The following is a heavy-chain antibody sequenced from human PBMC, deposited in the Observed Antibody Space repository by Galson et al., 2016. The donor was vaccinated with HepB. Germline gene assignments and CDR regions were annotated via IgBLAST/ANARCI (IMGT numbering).Heavy chain of an antibody. CDR1: GFTFSDYW. D-gene: IGHD3-9*01. J-gene: IGHJ4*02. CDR3: ARVGLTGYYETDY. V-gene: IGHV3-7*03. CDR2: IKYDGSEK. Sequence: SLRLSCAASGFTFSDYWMSWVRQAPGKGLEWVANIKYDGSEKYYLASVRGRFTISRDNVGKSLYLQMNSLRAEDTDFYYCARVGLTGYYETDYWGQGTLVTVSS.